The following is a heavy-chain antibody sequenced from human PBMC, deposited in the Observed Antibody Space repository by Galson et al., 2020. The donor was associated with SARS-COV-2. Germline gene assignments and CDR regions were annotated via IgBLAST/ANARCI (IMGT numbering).Heavy chain of an antibody. V-gene: IGHV5-51*01. J-gene: IGHJ3*02. Sequence: KIGESLKISCKGSGYSFTSYWIGWVRQMPGKGLEWMGIIYPGDSDTRYSPSFQGQVTISADKSISTAYLQWSSLKASDTAMYYCARTGYYDSSGYLIRDAFDIWGQGTMVTVSS. CDR2: IYPGDSDT. D-gene: IGHD3-22*01. CDR1: GYSFTSYW. CDR3: ARTGYYDSSGYLIRDAFDI.